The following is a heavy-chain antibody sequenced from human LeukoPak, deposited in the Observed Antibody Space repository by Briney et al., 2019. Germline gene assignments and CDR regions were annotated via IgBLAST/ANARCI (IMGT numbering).Heavy chain of an antibody. CDR2: IYYSGST. Sequence: PSETLSLTCTVSGGSISSYYWSWIRQPPGKGLEWIGCIYYSGSTNYNPSLKSRVTISVDTSKNQFSLKLSSVTAADTAVYYCARGLGYCSSTSCYGFLYAFDIWGQGTMVTVSS. CDR3: ARGLGYCSSTSCYGFLYAFDI. V-gene: IGHV4-59*01. J-gene: IGHJ3*02. CDR1: GGSISSYY. D-gene: IGHD2-2*01.